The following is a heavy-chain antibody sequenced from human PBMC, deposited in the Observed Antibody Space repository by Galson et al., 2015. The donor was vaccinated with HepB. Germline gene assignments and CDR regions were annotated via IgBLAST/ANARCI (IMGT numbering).Heavy chain of an antibody. CDR1: GFPLSTSGMC. CDR2: IDWDDDK. J-gene: IGHJ4*02. Sequence: PALVKPTQTLTLTCTFSGFPLSTSGMCVSWIRQPPGKALEWLARIDWDDDKYYSTSLKTRLTISKDTSKNQVVLTMTNMDPVDTATYYCARIRYYYDSSGYYYFDYWGQGTLVTVSS. V-gene: IGHV2-70*11. CDR3: ARIRYYYDSSGYYYFDY. D-gene: IGHD3-22*01.